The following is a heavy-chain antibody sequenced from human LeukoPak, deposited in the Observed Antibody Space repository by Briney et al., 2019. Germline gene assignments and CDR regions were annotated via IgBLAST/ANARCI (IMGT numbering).Heavy chain of an antibody. CDR1: GDSVSSNSAA. CDR3: ARDRAPYYYGSGSYMWFDP. Sequence: SQTLSLTCAISGDSVSSNSAAWNWIRQSPSRGLEWLGRTYYRSKWYNDYAVSVKSRITINPDTSKNQFSLQLNSVTPEDTAVYYCARDRAPYYYGSGSYMWFDPWGQGTLVTVSS. D-gene: IGHD3-10*01. CDR2: TYYRSKWYN. V-gene: IGHV6-1*01. J-gene: IGHJ5*02.